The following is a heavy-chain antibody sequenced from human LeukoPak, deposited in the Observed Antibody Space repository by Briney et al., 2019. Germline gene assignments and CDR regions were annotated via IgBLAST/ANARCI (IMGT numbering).Heavy chain of an antibody. V-gene: IGHV3-7*01. Sequence: PSETPSLTCNVSGVSISSSSYYWGWIRQPPGKGLEWVANIKRDGSEKNYVDSVKGRFTISRDNAKNSLFLQMNSLRVEDTAVYYCARTHDYDSSLYRHSDQWGQGTLVTVSS. D-gene: IGHD3-22*01. J-gene: IGHJ4*02. CDR1: GVSISSSSYY. CDR3: ARTHDYDSSLYRHSDQ. CDR2: IKRDGSEK.